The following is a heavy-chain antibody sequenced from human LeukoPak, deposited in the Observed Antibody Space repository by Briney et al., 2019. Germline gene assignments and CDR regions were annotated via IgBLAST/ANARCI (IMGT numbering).Heavy chain of an antibody. CDR2: IWYDGSNK. Sequence: GGSLRLSCAASGFTFSSYGMHWVRQAPGKGLEWVAVIWYDGSNKYYADSVKGRFTISRDNSKNTLYLQMNSLRAEDTAVYYCARDRRDTAMALDYWGQGTLVTVSS. CDR1: GFTFSSYG. J-gene: IGHJ4*02. V-gene: IGHV3-33*01. D-gene: IGHD5-18*01. CDR3: ARDRRDTAMALDY.